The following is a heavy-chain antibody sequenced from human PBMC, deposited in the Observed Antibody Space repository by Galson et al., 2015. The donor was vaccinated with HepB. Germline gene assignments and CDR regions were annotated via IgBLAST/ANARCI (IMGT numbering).Heavy chain of an antibody. CDR2: INPNSGGT. J-gene: IGHJ4*02. D-gene: IGHD1-1*01. CDR1: GYTFIGYY. Sequence: SVKVSCKASGYTFIGYYIHWVRQAPGQGLEWMGWINPNSGGTNYAQKFQGRVTMTRDTSISTAYMEVSRLKSDGTAVYYCARGYNWNDGFDYWGQGTLATVSS. CDR3: ARGYNWNDGFDY. V-gene: IGHV1-2*02.